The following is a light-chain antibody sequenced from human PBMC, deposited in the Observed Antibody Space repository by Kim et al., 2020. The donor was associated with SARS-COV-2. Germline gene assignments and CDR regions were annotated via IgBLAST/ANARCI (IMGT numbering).Light chain of an antibody. CDR1: QSVSSL. CDR3: QQYNTSPRT. J-gene: IGKJ1*01. V-gene: IGKV1-5*01. Sequence: DIHMTQSPSTLSASIGDRVTITCRVSQSVSSLLAWYQQKPGQAPNLLIYDASSLKSGVPSRFSGRGSGTEFTLTIRRLQPDDFATYYCQQYNTSPRTFGQGTKVDIK. CDR2: DAS.